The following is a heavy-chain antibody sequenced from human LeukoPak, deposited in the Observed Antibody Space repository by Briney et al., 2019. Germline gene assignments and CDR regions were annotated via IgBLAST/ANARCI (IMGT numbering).Heavy chain of an antibody. Sequence: GRSLRLSCAASGFTFSSYAMHWVRQAPGKGLEWVAVISYDGSNKYYADSVKGRFTISRDNSKNTLYLQMNSLRAEDTAVYYCASSENDYYFDYWGQGTLVTVSS. CDR1: GFTFSSYA. CDR2: ISYDGSNK. CDR3: ASSENDYYFDY. D-gene: IGHD3-16*01. J-gene: IGHJ4*02. V-gene: IGHV3-30-3*01.